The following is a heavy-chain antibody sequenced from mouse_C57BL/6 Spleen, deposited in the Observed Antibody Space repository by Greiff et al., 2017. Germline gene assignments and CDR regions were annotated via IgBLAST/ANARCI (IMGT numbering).Heavy chain of an antibody. CDR3: ARDAGYYGSSYAMDY. CDR1: GFTFSDFY. J-gene: IGHJ4*01. V-gene: IGHV7-1*01. Sequence: EVMLVESGGGLVQSGRSLRLSCATSGFTFSDFYMAWVRQAPGKGLEWIAASRNKANDYTTEYSASVKGRFIVSRDTSQSILYLQMNALRAEDTAIYYCARDAGYYGSSYAMDYWGQGTSVTVSS. D-gene: IGHD1-1*01. CDR2: SRNKANDYTT.